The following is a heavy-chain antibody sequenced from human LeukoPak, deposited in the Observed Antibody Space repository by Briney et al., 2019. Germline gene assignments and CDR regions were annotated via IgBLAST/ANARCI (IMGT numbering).Heavy chain of an antibody. D-gene: IGHD1-26*01. V-gene: IGHV3-23*01. CDR2: ISGSGGST. J-gene: IGHJ4*02. CDR1: GFTFGSYA. Sequence: GGSRRLACAASGFTFGSYAMSWVRQAPGKGLEWVSAISGSGGSTYYADSVKGRFTISRDNAKNSLYLQMNSLRAEDTAVYYCARDRGGSYSAIDYWGQGTLVTVSS. CDR3: ARDRGGSYSAIDY.